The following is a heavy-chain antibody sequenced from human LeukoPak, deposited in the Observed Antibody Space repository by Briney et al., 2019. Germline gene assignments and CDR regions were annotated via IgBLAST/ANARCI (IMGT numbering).Heavy chain of an antibody. CDR2: INPNSGGT. D-gene: IGHD3-10*01. Sequence: ASVKVSCKASGYTFTGYYMHWVRQAPGQGLEWMGWINPNSGGTNYAQNLQGRVTMTTDTSTTTTYMELRSLRSDDTAVYYCARSSGNSRYYGMDVWGQGTTVTVSS. CDR1: GYTFTGYY. J-gene: IGHJ6*02. V-gene: IGHV1-2*02. CDR3: ARSSGNSRYYGMDV.